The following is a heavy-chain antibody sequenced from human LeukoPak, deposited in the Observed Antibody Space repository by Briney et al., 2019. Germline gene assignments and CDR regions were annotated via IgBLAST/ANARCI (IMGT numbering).Heavy chain of an antibody. J-gene: IGHJ6*02. CDR3: ARGGKPRSSSISAVTMIVAGIRDYYYYGMDV. CDR2: IIPILGIA. D-gene: IGHD3-22*01. CDR1: GGTFSSYA. Sequence: RASVKVSCKASGGTFSSYAISWVRQAPGQGLEWMGRIIPILGIANYAQKFQGRVTITADKSTSTAYMELSSPRSEDTAVYYCARGGKPRSSSISAVTMIVAGIRDYYYYGMDVWGQGTTVTVSS. V-gene: IGHV1-69*04.